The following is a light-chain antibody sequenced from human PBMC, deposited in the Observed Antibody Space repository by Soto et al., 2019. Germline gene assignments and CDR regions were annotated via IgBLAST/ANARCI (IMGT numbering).Light chain of an antibody. CDR3: LQDYNYPWT. CDR2: AAS. CDR1: QGIRND. Sequence: AIQMTQSPSSLSASVGDRVTITCRASQGIRNDLGWYQQKPGKAPKLLIYAASSLPSGVPSRFSGSGSSTDFTLTISSLQPEDFATYYCLQDYNYPWTFGQGTKVEIK. V-gene: IGKV1-6*01. J-gene: IGKJ1*01.